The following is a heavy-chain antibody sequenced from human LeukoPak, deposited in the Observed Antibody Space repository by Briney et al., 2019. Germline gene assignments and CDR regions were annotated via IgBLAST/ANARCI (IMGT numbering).Heavy chain of an antibody. D-gene: IGHD5-12*01. J-gene: IGHJ4*02. Sequence: GGSLRLSCAASGFTFDDYAMHWVRQAPGKGLEWVSRINPDGGITSYADSVRGRFTISRDNAKNTMSLQMNSLRAEDTAVYYCATGRSGYAYWGQGTMVTVSS. CDR2: INPDGGIT. CDR1: GFTFDDYA. CDR3: ATGRSGYAY. V-gene: IGHV3-74*01.